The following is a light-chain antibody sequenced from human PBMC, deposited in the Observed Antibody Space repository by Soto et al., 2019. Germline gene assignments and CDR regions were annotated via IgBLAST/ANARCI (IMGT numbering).Light chain of an antibody. V-gene: IGKV1-39*01. J-gene: IGKJ4*01. Sequence: DIQMTQSPSSLSASVGDRVTITCRASHYITNYLNWYQQKPGKAPKLLIYAASSLQSGVPSRFSGSGSGTDFTLTISSLQPEDFGTHYCQQSNSAPLTFGGGTKVDIK. CDR2: AAS. CDR1: HYITNY. CDR3: QQSNSAPLT.